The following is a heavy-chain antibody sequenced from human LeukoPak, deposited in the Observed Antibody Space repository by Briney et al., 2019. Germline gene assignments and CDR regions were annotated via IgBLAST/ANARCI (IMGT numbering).Heavy chain of an antibody. CDR3: ARGGDSSGYYVWFDP. J-gene: IGHJ5*02. D-gene: IGHD3-22*01. CDR1: GFTFSTYN. Sequence: GGSLRLSCAASGFTFSTYNINWVRQAPGKGLEWVSYISSSGTTTYYADSVRGRFTISRDNAKNSVYLQMNSLRAEDTAVYHCARGGDSSGYYVWFDPWGQGTLVTVSS. CDR2: ISSSGTTT. V-gene: IGHV3-48*01.